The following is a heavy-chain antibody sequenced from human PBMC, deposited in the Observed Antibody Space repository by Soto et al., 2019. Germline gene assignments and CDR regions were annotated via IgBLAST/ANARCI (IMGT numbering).Heavy chain of an antibody. V-gene: IGHV3-23*01. Sequence: EVQLLESGGGLVQPGGSLRLSCAASGFTFSSYAVSWVRQAPGKGLEWVSAISGSGGSTYYAESVKGRFTISRDNSKNTLYLQMNSLRAEDTAVYYCAKGPYGPGSFDYWGQETLVTVSS. CDR1: GFTFSSYA. J-gene: IGHJ4*02. CDR3: AKGPYGPGSFDY. CDR2: ISGSGGST. D-gene: IGHD3-10*01.